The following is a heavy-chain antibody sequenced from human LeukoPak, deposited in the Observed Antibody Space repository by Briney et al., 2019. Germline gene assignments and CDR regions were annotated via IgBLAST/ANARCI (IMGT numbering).Heavy chain of an antibody. CDR3: ARGSSGYSTTV. V-gene: IGHV1-2*02. D-gene: IGHD3-22*01. J-gene: IGHJ4*02. Sequence: ASVKVSCKASGYTFTGYYMHWVRQAPGQGLEWMGWINPNSDGTNYAQKFKGRVTMTRDTSISTAYMELSRLRSDDTAVYYCARGSSGYSTTVWGQGTLVTVSS. CDR1: GYTFTGYY. CDR2: INPNSDGT.